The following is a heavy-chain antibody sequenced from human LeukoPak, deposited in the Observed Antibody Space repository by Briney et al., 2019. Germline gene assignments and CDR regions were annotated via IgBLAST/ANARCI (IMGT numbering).Heavy chain of an antibody. CDR3: ARSRVYFFDY. V-gene: IGHV3-7*03. CDR1: GFTFSSYS. CDR2: IKQDGSEK. J-gene: IGHJ4*02. Sequence: GGSLRLSCAASGFTFSSYSMSWVRQAPGKGLEWVANIKQDGSEKYYVDSVKGRFTISRDNAKNSLYLQMNSLRAEDTAVYYCARSRVYFFDYWGQGTLVTVSS. D-gene: IGHD6-13*01.